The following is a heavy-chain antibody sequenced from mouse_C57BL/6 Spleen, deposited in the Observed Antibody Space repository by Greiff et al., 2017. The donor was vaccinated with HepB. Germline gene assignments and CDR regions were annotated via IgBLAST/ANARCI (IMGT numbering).Heavy chain of an antibody. CDR2: IHPNSGST. CDR3: ARGDYVFDY. CDR1: GYSFTSYW. D-gene: IGHD1-1*01. J-gene: IGHJ2*01. Sequence: VQLQQSGAELVKPGASVKLSCKASGYSFTSYWMHWVKQRPGQGLEWIGMIHPNSGSTNYNEKFKSKATLTVDNSSSTAYMQLSSLTSEDSAVYCCARGDYVFDYLGQGTTRTVSS. V-gene: IGHV1-64*01.